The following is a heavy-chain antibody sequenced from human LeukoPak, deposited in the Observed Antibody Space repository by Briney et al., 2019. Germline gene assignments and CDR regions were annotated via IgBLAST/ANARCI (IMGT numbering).Heavy chain of an antibody. Sequence: GGSLRLSCAASGFTFSSYAMNWVRQAPGKELEWISSISGSGDNTYYTDSVKGRFTISRDNAKNSLYLQMNSLRAEDTAVYYCARRAALVRADLDYWGQGTLVTVSS. V-gene: IGHV3-23*01. CDR3: ARRAALVRADLDY. D-gene: IGHD6-25*01. J-gene: IGHJ4*02. CDR1: GFTFSSYA. CDR2: ISGSGDNT.